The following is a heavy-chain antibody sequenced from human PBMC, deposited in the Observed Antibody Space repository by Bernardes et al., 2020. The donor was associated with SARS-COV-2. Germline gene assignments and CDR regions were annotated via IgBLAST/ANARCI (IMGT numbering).Heavy chain of an antibody. D-gene: IGHD4-17*01. Sequence: SETLSLFCTVSGGSLSSSSHYWGWIRQPPGKGLEWIGSIYYSGSTSYNPSLKSRITISVDTSRNQFSLEMSSVTASDTAVYFCARHLTDYGDPFDYWGQGTPVTVSS. V-gene: IGHV4-39*01. CDR2: IYYSGST. J-gene: IGHJ4*02. CDR1: GGSLSSSSHY. CDR3: ARHLTDYGDPFDY.